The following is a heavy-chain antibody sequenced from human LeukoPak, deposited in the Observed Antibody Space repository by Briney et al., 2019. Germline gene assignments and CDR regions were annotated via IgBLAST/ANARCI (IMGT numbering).Heavy chain of an antibody. CDR2: IYTNGST. Sequence: SETLSLTCSVSGAFITSDYWSWIRQPAGKGLEWIGRIYTNGSTKYNPSLKSRVTMSIVTAKTSLYLQMNSLRAEDTAVYYCARHLSGITGYTYGRGIDYWGQGTLVTVSS. D-gene: IGHD5-18*01. V-gene: IGHV4-4*07. CDR3: ARHLSGITGYTYGRGIDY. CDR1: GAFITSDY. J-gene: IGHJ4*02.